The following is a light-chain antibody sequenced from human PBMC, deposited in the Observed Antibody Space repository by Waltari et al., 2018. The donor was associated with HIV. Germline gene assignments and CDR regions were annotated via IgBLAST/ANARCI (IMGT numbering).Light chain of an antibody. V-gene: IGLV1-44*01. CDR1: SADIGSNT. J-gene: IGLJ2*01. CDR3: AAWDDNMEGHV. CDR2: NTY. Sequence: QSVLTQPPSASGTPGQTVTISCSGSSADIGSNTVNWYKQLPGTAPKLLIYNTYQRPSGVPDRVSASQSGTSASLAISGLQSEDEADYYCAAWDDNMEGHVFGGGTKLTIL.